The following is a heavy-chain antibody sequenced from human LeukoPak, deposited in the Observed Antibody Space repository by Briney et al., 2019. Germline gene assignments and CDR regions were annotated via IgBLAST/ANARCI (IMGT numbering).Heavy chain of an antibody. Sequence: GGSLILSCAASGFTFSSYGMHWVRQAPGKGLEWVAVIWYDGSNKYYADSVKGRFTISRDNSKNTLYLQMNSLRAEDTAVYYCARGGLGIGDFDIWGQGTMVTVSS. D-gene: IGHD7-27*01. J-gene: IGHJ3*02. CDR3: ARGGLGIGDFDI. V-gene: IGHV3-33*01. CDR2: IWYDGSNK. CDR1: GFTFSSYG.